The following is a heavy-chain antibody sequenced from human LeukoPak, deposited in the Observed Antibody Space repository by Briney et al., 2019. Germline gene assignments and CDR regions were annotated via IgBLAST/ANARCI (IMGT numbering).Heavy chain of an antibody. J-gene: IGHJ5*02. Sequence: ASVKVSCKASGYTFTAYYKHWVRQAPGQGLEWMGWINPNSGGINYEQKFQGRVTMTRDTSISTAYMELSRLTSDDTAVYYCASRVYYYDTLAWFDPWGQGTLVTVSS. CDR1: GYTFTAYY. CDR3: ASRVYYYDTLAWFDP. CDR2: INPNSGGI. V-gene: IGHV1-2*02. D-gene: IGHD3-22*01.